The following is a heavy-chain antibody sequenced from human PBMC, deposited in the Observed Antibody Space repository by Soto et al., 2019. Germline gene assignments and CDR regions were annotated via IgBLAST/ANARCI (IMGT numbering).Heavy chain of an antibody. D-gene: IGHD3-10*01. J-gene: IGHJ4*02. V-gene: IGHV4-59*08. Sequence: ASETLSLTCTVSGGSISSYYWSWIRQPPGKGLEWIGYIYYSGSTNYNPSLKSRVTISVDTSKNQFSLKLSSVTAADTAVYYCARHPPSSVYYGAGGYYDYWSQGTLVTVSS. CDR1: GGSISSYY. CDR3: ARHPPSSVYYGAGGYYDY. CDR2: IYYSGST.